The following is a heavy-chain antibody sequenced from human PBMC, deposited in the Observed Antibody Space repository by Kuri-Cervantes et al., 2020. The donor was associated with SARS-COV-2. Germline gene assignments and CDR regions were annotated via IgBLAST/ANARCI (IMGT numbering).Heavy chain of an antibody. D-gene: IGHD6-19*01. CDR1: GYSISSGYY. CDR2: ISSSSSTI. Sequence: LSLTCTVSGYSISSGYYWGWIRQPPGKGLEWVSYISSSSSTIYYADSVKGRFTISRDNAKNSLYLQMNSLRAEDTAVYYCARDSSSGWFSYWGQGTLVTVSS. CDR3: ARDSSSGWFSY. J-gene: IGHJ4*02. V-gene: IGHV3-11*04.